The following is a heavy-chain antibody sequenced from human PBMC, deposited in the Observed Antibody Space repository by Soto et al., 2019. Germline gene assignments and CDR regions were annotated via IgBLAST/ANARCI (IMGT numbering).Heavy chain of an antibody. D-gene: IGHD3-22*01. CDR2: SSGSGSIT. J-gene: IGHJ4*02. V-gene: IGHV3-23*01. CDR3: GQDTVVIRSFYCDS. CDR1: EFTFSNYA. Sequence: QPGRSLRLSWEASEFTFSNYAMTLVRQSPGKGLEWVSTSSGSGSITYYADSVTGRFTSSRDTSKNKLYMQNHSLGVEDTPVYLCGQDTVVIRSFYCDSWARGPLVTVS.